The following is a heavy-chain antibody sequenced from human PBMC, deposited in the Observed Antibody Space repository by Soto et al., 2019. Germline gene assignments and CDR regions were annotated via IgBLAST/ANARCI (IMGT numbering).Heavy chain of an antibody. D-gene: IGHD3-10*01. CDR1: GFTFSSFG. CDR2: TSHEGSDT. Sequence: QVQLVESGGGVVQPGRSLRLSCAASGFTFSSFGMHWVRQAPGKGLEWVAVTSHEGSDTYHADSVKGRFTISRDSSKNTLYLQMDSLRREDTAVYYCAKDVGWFGDLLNAMDVWGQGTTVIVSS. J-gene: IGHJ6*02. V-gene: IGHV3-30*18. CDR3: AKDVGWFGDLLNAMDV.